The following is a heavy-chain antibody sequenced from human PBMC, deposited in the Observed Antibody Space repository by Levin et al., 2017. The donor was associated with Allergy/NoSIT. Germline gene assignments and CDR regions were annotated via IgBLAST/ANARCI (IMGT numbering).Heavy chain of an antibody. CDR2: IYYSGTT. D-gene: IGHD5-18*01. J-gene: IGHJ4*02. CDR1: GGSINFNY. CDR3: ERLDTAMVNFDY. Sequence: SETLSLTCTVSGGSINFNYWSWIRQPPGKGLEWIGYIYYSGTTDYNPSLKSRVTLSVDTSRNQFSLKLSSVTAADTAVYFCERLDTAMVNFDYWGQGSLVTVSS. V-gene: IGHV4-59*08.